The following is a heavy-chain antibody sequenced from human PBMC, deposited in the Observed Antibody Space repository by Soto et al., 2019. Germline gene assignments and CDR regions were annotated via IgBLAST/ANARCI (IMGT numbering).Heavy chain of an antibody. J-gene: IGHJ4*02. CDR3: AGRLRVYSSGWYEIDY. CDR1: GFTFSSYA. Sequence: PGGSLRLSCAASGFTFSSYAMSWVRQAPGKGLEWVSAISGSGGSTYYADSVKGRFTISRDNSKNTLYLQMNSLRAEDTAVYYCAGRLRVYSSGWYEIDYWGQGTLVTVSS. D-gene: IGHD6-19*01. CDR2: ISGSGGST. V-gene: IGHV3-23*01.